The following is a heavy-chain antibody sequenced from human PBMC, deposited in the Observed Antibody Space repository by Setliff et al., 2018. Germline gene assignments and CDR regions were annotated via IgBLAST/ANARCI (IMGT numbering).Heavy chain of an antibody. J-gene: IGHJ4*02. V-gene: IGHV1-18*01. CDR2: ISAYSGNT. CDR1: GYTFSNYG. D-gene: IGHD2-2*01. CDR3: SRLVRYCTRTSCQRASGDDY. Sequence: GASVKVSCKASGYTFSNYGITWVRQAPGQGLEWMGWISAYSGNTKYAQKLQGRVTMTTDTSTTTAYMELRSLRSDDTAVYYCSRLVRYCTRTSCQRASGDDYWGQGTLVTVSS.